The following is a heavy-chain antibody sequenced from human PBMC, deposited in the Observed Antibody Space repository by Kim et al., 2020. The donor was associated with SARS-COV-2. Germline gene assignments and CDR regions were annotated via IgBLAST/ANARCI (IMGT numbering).Heavy chain of an antibody. V-gene: IGHV3-23*01. Sequence: GGSLRLSCAASGFTLRRSSMSWVRQAPGKGLEWVSSIGYGGETRYADSVKGRFTISRDTSENTLSLQLNSLRAEDTAIYFCVKGGWGSVCDYWGQGTLVTVSS. CDR1: GFTLRRSS. J-gene: IGHJ4*02. D-gene: IGHD7-27*01. CDR3: VKGGWGSVCDY. CDR2: SIGYGGET.